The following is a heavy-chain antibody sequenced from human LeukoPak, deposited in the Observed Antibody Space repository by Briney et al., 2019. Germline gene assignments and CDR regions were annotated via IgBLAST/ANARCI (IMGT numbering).Heavy chain of an antibody. J-gene: IGHJ6*02. Sequence: ASVKVSCKVSGYTLTELSMHWVRQAPGKGLEWMGGFDPEDGETIYAQKFQGRVTMTEDTSTDTAYMELSSLRSEDTAVYYCATDDHNGGYYYYYGMDVWGQGTTVTVSS. V-gene: IGHV1-24*01. D-gene: IGHD1-1*01. CDR1: GYTLTELS. CDR3: ATDDHNGGYYYYYGMDV. CDR2: FDPEDGET.